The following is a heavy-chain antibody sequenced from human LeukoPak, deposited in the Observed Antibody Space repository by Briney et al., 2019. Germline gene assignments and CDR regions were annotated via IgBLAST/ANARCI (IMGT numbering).Heavy chain of an antibody. Sequence: SETLSPTCTVSGGSISSSSYYWGWIRQPPGKGLEWIGSIYYSGSTYYNPSLKSRVTISVDTSKNQFSLKLSSVTAADTAVYYCARLPTMVRELDYWGQGTLVTVSS. CDR1: GGSISSSSYY. J-gene: IGHJ4*02. V-gene: IGHV4-39*01. CDR2: IYYSGST. D-gene: IGHD3-10*01. CDR3: ARLPTMVRELDY.